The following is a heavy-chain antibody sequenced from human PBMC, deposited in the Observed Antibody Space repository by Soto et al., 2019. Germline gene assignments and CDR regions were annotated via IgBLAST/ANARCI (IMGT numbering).Heavy chain of an antibody. D-gene: IGHD6-25*01. J-gene: IGHJ4*02. CDR2: ISTSGVGS. V-gene: IGHV3-23*01. CDR3: AKGLFSTGGFFDY. Sequence: PVGSLRLSCAASRFTFSNYAMSWVRQAPGEGLEWVSTISTSGVGSFYADFVKGRFTISRDISKNTLYLQMFSLRADDTAVYYCAKGLFSTGGFFDYWGLGTLVTVSS. CDR1: RFTFSNYA.